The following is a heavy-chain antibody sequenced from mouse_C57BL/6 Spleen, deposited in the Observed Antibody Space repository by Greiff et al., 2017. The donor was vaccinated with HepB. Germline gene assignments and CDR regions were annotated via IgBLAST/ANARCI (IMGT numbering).Heavy chain of an antibody. CDR2: IDPENGDT. V-gene: IGHV14-4*01. J-gene: IGHJ2*01. CDR1: GFNIKDDY. CDR3: TTSEESYANFDY. D-gene: IGHD1-3*01. Sequence: VQLQQSGAELVRPGASVKLSCTASGFNIKDDYMHWVKQRPEQGLEWIGWIDPENGDTEYASKFQGKATITADTSSNTAYLQLSSLTSEATAVYYCTTSEESYANFDYWGQGTTLTVSS.